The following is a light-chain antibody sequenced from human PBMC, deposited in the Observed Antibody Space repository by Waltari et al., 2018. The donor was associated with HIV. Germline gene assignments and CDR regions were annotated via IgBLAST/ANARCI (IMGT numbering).Light chain of an antibody. Sequence: EIVMTQCPANLSVSPGERATLSCRASQSGSSNLDWYPQKPGKAPRLLVFGASSRATGIPARFSGSGSGTEFTHTISSLQSEDFAVYYCQQYNNWPPEITFGPGTKVDIK. CDR2: GAS. V-gene: IGKV3-15*01. J-gene: IGKJ3*01. CDR1: QSGSSN. CDR3: QQYNNWPPEIT.